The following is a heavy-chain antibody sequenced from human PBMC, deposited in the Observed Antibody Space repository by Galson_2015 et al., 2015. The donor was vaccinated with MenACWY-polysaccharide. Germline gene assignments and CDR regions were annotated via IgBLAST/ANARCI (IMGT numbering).Heavy chain of an antibody. V-gene: IGHV4-39*01. CDR1: GGSISSRSYY. CDR2: IYIYYGGGT. J-gene: IGHJ4*02. Sequence: ATLSLTCTVSGGSISSRSYYWGWIRPPPGKGLEWIGTIYIYYGGGTYYNPSLKSRATISVDTSKNQFSLKLSSVTAADTAVYYCARPWAQFSFFDSWGPGTLVTVSS. D-gene: IGHD1-26*01. CDR3: ARPWAQFSFFDS.